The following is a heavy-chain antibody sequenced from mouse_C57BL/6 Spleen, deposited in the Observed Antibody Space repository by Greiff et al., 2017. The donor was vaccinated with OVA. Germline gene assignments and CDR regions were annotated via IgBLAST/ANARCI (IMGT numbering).Heavy chain of an antibody. J-gene: IGHJ2*01. Sequence: VQLQESGPELVKPGASVKISCKASGYAFSSSWMNWVKQRPGKGLEWIGRIYPGDGDTNYNGKFKGTATLTADKSSSTAYMQRSSLTSEDSAVYFCARPYGNYYFDYWGQGTTLTVSS. V-gene: IGHV1-82*01. CDR2: IYPGDGDT. D-gene: IGHD2-1*01. CDR3: ARPYGNYYFDY. CDR1: GYAFSSSW.